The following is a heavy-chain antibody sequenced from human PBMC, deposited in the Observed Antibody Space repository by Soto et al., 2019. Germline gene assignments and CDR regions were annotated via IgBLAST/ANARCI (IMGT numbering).Heavy chain of an antibody. V-gene: IGHV1-3*04. D-gene: IGHD1-7*01. J-gene: IGHJ4*01. Sequence: GLASPHQAPGQRLESMGYINTGNGNTKYSQKFQGRVTITGDTSASTAYMELSSLRYEDTAIYYCARGDNWDYVYFHYWGHGTLVTVSS. CDR1: G. CDR3: ARGDNWDYVYFHY. CDR2: INTGNGNT.